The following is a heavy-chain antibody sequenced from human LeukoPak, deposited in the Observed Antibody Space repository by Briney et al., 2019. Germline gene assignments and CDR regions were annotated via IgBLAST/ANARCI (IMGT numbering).Heavy chain of an antibody. CDR1: GFPFSNFW. CDR2: INEGGSEQ. Sequence: GGSLRLSCAASGFPFSNFWMTWVRQAPGKGLEWVANINEGGSEQNYVDSVKGRFTISRDNAKNSLSLQMNSLRAEDTAMYYCASGGHVDYCGQGTLVTVSS. CDR3: ASGGHVDY. J-gene: IGHJ4*02. D-gene: IGHD3-10*01. V-gene: IGHV3-7*01.